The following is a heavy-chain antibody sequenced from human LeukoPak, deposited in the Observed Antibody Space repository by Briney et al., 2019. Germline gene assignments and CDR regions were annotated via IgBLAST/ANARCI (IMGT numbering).Heavy chain of an antibody. CDR3: ARGSGAQGRRWDY. Sequence: RASVKVSCKASGHTFTSYYMHWVRRAPGQGLEWMGVINPSGGSTSYAQKFQGRVTMTRDTSASTVYMELSSLRSEDTAVYYCARGSGAQGRRWDYWGQGTLVPVSS. D-gene: IGHD1-26*01. CDR1: GHTFTSYY. J-gene: IGHJ4*02. V-gene: IGHV1-46*03. CDR2: INPSGGST.